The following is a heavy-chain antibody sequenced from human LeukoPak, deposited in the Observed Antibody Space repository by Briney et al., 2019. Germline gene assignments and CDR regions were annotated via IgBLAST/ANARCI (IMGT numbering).Heavy chain of an antibody. J-gene: IGHJ3*02. CDR1: GFTFSSYA. Sequence: GRSLRLSCAASGFTFSSYAMHWVRQAPGKGLEWVAVISYDGSNKYYADSVKGRFTISRDDSKSIAYLQINSLITEDTAMYYCTRDALRGSGLFSGDAFDIWGQGTVVTVSS. CDR3: TRDALRGSGLFSGDAFDI. CDR2: ISYDGSNK. V-gene: IGHV3-30*04. D-gene: IGHD5-12*01.